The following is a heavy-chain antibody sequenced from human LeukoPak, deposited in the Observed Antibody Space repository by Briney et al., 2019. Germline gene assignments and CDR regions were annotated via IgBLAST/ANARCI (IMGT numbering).Heavy chain of an antibody. D-gene: IGHD6-13*01. CDR1: GGTFSSYA. J-gene: IGHJ4*02. V-gene: IGHV1-69*04. CDR3: ARDSSSWPGNLDY. Sequence: GASVKVSCKASGGTFSSYAISWVRQAPGQGLEWMGRIIPILGIANYAQKFQGRVTITADKSTSTAYMELSSLRSGDTAVYYCARDSSSWPGNLDYWGQGTLVTVSS. CDR2: IIPILGIA.